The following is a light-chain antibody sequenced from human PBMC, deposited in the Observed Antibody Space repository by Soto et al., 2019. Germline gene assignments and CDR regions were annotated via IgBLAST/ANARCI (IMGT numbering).Light chain of an antibody. V-gene: IGKV3-15*01. CDR3: QQYNFWPPLT. Sequence: EIVMTQSPATLSVSPGERATLSCRASQSVNSNLAWYRQKPGQAPRLLISDASTRATGVPARFSGSGSGTEFTLTISSLQSEDSGIYYLQQYNFWPPLTFGGGTKVEIK. CDR1: QSVNSN. J-gene: IGKJ4*01. CDR2: DAS.